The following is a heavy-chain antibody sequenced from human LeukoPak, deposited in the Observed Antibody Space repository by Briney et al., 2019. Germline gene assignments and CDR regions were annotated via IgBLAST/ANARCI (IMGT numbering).Heavy chain of an antibody. Sequence: GGSLGLSCAASGFTFSSYSMNWVRQAPGKGLEWVSSISSSSSYIYYADSVKGRFTISRDNAKNSLYLQMNSLRAEDTAVYYCAREAGYSYGYVDYWGQGTLVTVSS. CDR1: GFTFSSYS. J-gene: IGHJ4*02. V-gene: IGHV3-21*01. CDR3: AREAGYSYGYVDY. CDR2: ISSSSSYI. D-gene: IGHD5-18*01.